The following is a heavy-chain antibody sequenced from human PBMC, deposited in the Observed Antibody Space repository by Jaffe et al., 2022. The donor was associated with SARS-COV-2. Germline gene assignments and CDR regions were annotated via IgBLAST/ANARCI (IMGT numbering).Heavy chain of an antibody. CDR2: IWFDGSNK. CDR1: GFTFTDYG. CDR3: ARFYNYDSSRTPDF. Sequence: QVQLVESGGGVVQPGRSLRLSCAASGFTFTDYGMHWIRQAPGKGLEWVAVIWFDGSNKNYADSVKGRFTISRDNSKNTVYLQMNSLRAEDTAVYYCARFYNYDSSRTPDFWGQGTLVTVSS. V-gene: IGHV3-33*01. J-gene: IGHJ4*02. D-gene: IGHD3-22*01.